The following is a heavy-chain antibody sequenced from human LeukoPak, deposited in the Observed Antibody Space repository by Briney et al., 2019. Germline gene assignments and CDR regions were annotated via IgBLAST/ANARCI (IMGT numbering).Heavy chain of an antibody. CDR2: FSYSGST. V-gene: IGHV4-59*01. CDR1: GASIATYH. Sequence: SSETLSPTCSVSGASIATYHWTWIRQPPGKGLEWIGYFSYSGSTYSNPSLKSRVTMSVDTSNNQFSLKLTSVTAADTAVYFCAREVDYGDRVFDNWGQGALVTVSS. J-gene: IGHJ4*02. CDR3: AREVDYGDRVFDN. D-gene: IGHD4-17*01.